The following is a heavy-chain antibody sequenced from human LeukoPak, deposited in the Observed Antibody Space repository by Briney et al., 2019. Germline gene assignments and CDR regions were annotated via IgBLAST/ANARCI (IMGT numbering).Heavy chain of an antibody. V-gene: IGHV3-48*01. CDR2: ISSSSSTI. CDR1: GFTFSSYS. J-gene: IGHJ6*02. D-gene: IGHD6-13*01. CDR3: AGGYSSSWYYYYYYGMDV. Sequence: RTGGSLRLSCAASGFTFSSYSMSWVRQAPGKGLEWVSYISSSSSTIYYADSVKGRFTISRDNAKNSLYLQMNSLRAEDTAVYYCAGGYSSSWYYYYYYGMDVWAQGTTVTVSS.